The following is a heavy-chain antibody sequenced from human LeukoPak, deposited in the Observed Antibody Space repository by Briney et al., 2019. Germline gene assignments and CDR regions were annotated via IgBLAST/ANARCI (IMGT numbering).Heavy chain of an antibody. J-gene: IGHJ4*02. D-gene: IGHD3-16*01. CDR2: IYYSGST. V-gene: IGHV4-39*01. Sequence: SETLSLTCTVSGGSISSSSYYWGWIRQPPGKGLEWIGSIYYSGSTYYNPSLKSRVTISVGTSKNQFSLKLSSVTAADTAVYYCARFGQENYFDYWGQGTLVTVSS. CDR1: GGSISSSSYY. CDR3: ARFGQENYFDY.